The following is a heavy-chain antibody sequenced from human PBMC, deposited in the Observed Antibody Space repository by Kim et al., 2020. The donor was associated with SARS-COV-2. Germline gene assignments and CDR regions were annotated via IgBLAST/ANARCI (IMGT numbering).Heavy chain of an antibody. J-gene: IGHJ4*02. D-gene: IGHD3-22*01. CDR3: AKAQGLHYDSSGYDSD. V-gene: IGHV3-9*01. CDR2: ISWNSGSI. CDR1: GFTFDDYA. Sequence: GGSLRLSCAASGFTFDDYAMHWVRQAPGKGLEWVSGISWNSGSIGYADSVKGRFTISRDNAKNSLYLQMNSLRAEDTALYYCAKAQGLHYDSSGYDSDWGQGTLVTVSS.